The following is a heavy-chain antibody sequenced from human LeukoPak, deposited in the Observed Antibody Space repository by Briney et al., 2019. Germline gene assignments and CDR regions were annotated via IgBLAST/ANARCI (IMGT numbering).Heavy chain of an antibody. Sequence: SETLSLTCTVSGGSISSSSYYWGWIRQPPGKGLEWIGSIYYSGSTYYNPSLKSRVTISVDTSKNQFSLKLSSVTAADTAVYYCARKPEATVTFDYWGRGTLVTVSS. D-gene: IGHD4-17*01. J-gene: IGHJ4*02. CDR1: GGSISSSSYY. V-gene: IGHV4-39*01. CDR3: ARKPEATVTFDY. CDR2: IYYSGST.